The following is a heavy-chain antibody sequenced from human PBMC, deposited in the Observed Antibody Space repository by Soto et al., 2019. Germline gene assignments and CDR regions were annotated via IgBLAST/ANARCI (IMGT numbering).Heavy chain of an antibody. Sequence: SETLSLTCTVSGGSISSGGYYWSWIRQHPGKGLEWIGYIYYSGSTYYNPSLKSRVTISVDTSKNQFSLKLSSVTAADTAVYYCARTGSTFWSGPTPDYWGQGTLVTVSS. CDR3: ARTGSTFWSGPTPDY. J-gene: IGHJ4*02. CDR1: GGSISSGGYY. D-gene: IGHD3-3*01. V-gene: IGHV4-31*03. CDR2: IYYSGST.